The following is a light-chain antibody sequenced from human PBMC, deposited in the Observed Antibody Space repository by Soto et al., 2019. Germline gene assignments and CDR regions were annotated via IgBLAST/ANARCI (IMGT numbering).Light chain of an antibody. V-gene: IGKV3-11*01. Sequence: EIVLTQPPATLSLSPGERATLSCRASQSVSSYLAWYQQKPGQAPRLLIYDASNRATGIPARFSGSGSGTDFTLTISSLEPEDFAVYYCQQRSNWPPTTFGPGTKVDIK. CDR1: QSVSSY. CDR3: QQRSNWPPTT. J-gene: IGKJ3*01. CDR2: DAS.